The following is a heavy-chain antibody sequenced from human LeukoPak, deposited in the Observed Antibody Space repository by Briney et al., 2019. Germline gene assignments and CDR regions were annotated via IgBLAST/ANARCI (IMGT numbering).Heavy chain of an antibody. CDR2: INPSGGST. D-gene: IGHD3-22*01. V-gene: IGHV1-46*01. Sequence: ASVKDSCKASGYTLTSYYMHSVRPAPGQGLEWMGIINPSGGSTSYAQKFQGRVTMTRDMSTSTVYMELSSLRSEDTAVYYCARTRLYDSSGGDYWGQGTLVTVSS. CDR1: GYTLTSYY. J-gene: IGHJ4*02. CDR3: ARTRLYDSSGGDY.